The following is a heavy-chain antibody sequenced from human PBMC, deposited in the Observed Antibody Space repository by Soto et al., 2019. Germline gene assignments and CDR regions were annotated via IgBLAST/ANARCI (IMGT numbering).Heavy chain of an antibody. CDR2: ISHDGSNT. J-gene: IGHJ4*02. Sequence: QVQLVQSGGNVVQPGRSLRLSCAASGFTFSNYGMHWVRQAPGKGLEWLAFISHDGSNTYYADSVKGRFTISRDNSKNTLYLQMNSLRAEDTAVFYCAKEPTTQLWLHYFDYWGQGTLVTVSS. CDR1: GFTFSNYG. V-gene: IGHV3-30*18. CDR3: AKEPTTQLWLHYFDY. D-gene: IGHD5-18*01.